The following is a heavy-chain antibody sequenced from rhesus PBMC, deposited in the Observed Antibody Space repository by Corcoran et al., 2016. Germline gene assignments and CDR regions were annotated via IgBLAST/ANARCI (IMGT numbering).Heavy chain of an antibody. CDR3: ARYCTSTTCFYIFEF. J-gene: IGHJ1*01. CDR2: INGNSGST. CDR1: GGSFSSYW. D-gene: IGHD2-2*01. Sequence: QVQLQESGPGLVKPSETLSLTCAVSGGSFSSYWWSWIRQPPGKGLEWIGEINGNSGSTNYNPTLKVRVTISKDASKNQFSLKLSSVTASDTAVYYCARYCTSTTCFYIFEFWGQGALVTVSS. V-gene: IGHV4-80*01.